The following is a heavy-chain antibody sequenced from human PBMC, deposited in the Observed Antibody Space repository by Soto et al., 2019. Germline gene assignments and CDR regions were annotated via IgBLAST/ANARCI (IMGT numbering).Heavy chain of an antibody. J-gene: IGHJ6*02. CDR2: IYYSGST. V-gene: IGHV4-39*01. Sequence: SETLSLTCTVSGGSISSSSYYWGWIRQPPGKGLEGIGSIYYSGSTYYNPSLKSRVTISVDTSKNQFSLKLSSVTAADTAVYYCARHGSGILPSVGDYYYYGMDVWGQGTTVTVSS. CDR3: ARHGSGILPSVGDYYYYGMDV. CDR1: GGSISSSSYY. D-gene: IGHD1-26*01.